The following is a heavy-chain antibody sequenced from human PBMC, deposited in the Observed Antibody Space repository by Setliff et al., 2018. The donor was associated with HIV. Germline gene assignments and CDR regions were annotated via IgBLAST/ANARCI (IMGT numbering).Heavy chain of an antibody. Sequence: LSLTCTVSGGSISSHYWSWIRQAPGKGLEWIGTMYFRGNARNSPSLKSRVTISVDTSKNQLSLNLTSVTAADTAVYYCARESLNLGELSSNPDASDIWGQGTMVTVS. D-gene: IGHD3-16*02. J-gene: IGHJ3*02. CDR3: ARESLNLGELSSNPDASDI. V-gene: IGHV4-59*11. CDR2: MYFRGNA. CDR1: GGSISSHY.